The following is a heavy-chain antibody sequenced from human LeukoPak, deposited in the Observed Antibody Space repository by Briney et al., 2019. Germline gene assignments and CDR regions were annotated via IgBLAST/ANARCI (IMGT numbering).Heavy chain of an antibody. CDR2: ISYDGSNK. CDR3: AKDLEYYDRSDAFDI. Sequence: GGSLRLSCAASGFTFSSYGMHWVRQAPGKGLEWVAVISYDGSNKYYADSVKGRFTISRDNSKNTLYLQMNSLRAEDTAVYYCAKDLEYYDRSDAFDIWGQGTMVTVSS. CDR1: GFTFSSYG. D-gene: IGHD3-22*01. V-gene: IGHV3-30*18. J-gene: IGHJ3*02.